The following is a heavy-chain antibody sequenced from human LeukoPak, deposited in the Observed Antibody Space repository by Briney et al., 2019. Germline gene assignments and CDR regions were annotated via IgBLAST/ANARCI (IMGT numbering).Heavy chain of an antibody. CDR2: IYTSGST. D-gene: IGHD6-19*01. V-gene: IGHV4-61*02. CDR3: ARDTVIAVAGTKPHYYYGMDV. Sequence: SQTLSLTCTVSGGSISSGSYYWSWIRQPAGKGLEWIGRIYTSGSTNYNPSLKSRVTISVDTSKNQFSLKLSSVTAADTAMYYCARDTVIAVAGTKPHYYYGMDVWGQGTTVTVSS. J-gene: IGHJ6*02. CDR1: GGSISSGSYY.